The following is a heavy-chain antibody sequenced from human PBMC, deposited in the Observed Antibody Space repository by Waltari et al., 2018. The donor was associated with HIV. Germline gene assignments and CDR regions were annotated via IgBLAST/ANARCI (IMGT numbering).Heavy chain of an antibody. J-gene: IGHJ6*02. CDR1: GYNFSSSG. V-gene: IGHV1-18*01. Sequence: QVQLVQYGADVKKTGASVTGSCKASGYNFSSSGISWVLRGPGQGLEWMGWISAYSSNTNYAQKFQGRDTMTTDTSTNRVYMELRSLASDDTAVYYCARERGEGNDILTGYPNYYYYYGMDVWGQGTTVTVSS. CDR3: ARERGEGNDILTGYPNYYYYYGMDV. CDR2: ISAYSSNT. D-gene: IGHD3-9*01.